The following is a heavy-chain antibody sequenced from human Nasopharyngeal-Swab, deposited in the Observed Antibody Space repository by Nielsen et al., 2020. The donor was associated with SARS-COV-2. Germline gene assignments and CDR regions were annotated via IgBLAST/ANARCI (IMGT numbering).Heavy chain of an antibody. CDR3: ARASTVTTFFDL. Sequence: SLKISCAASGFTFSDYYMSWIRQAPGKGLEWVSYISSSGSTIYYADSVKGRFTISRDNAKNSLYLQMNSLRAEDTAVYYCARASTVTTFFDLWGRGTLVTVSS. J-gene: IGHJ2*01. CDR2: ISSSGSTI. CDR1: GFTFSDYY. V-gene: IGHV3-11*01. D-gene: IGHD4-17*01.